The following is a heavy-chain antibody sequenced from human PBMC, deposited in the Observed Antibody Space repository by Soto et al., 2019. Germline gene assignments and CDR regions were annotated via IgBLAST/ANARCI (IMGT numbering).Heavy chain of an antibody. J-gene: IGHJ1*01. V-gene: IGHV3-7*03. D-gene: IGHD3-10*01. CDR2: IKTDGSET. CDR1: GFTFSSFW. CDR3: TSDRYPRFYNGSGSYPYY. Sequence: GSLRLSCAASGFTFSSFWMSWVRQAPGKGLEWVANIKTDGSETHYVDPVKGRFTISRDNPKTSLFLQMNSLRVEDTAVYFCTSDRYPRFYNGSGSYPYYWGQGTPVTVSS.